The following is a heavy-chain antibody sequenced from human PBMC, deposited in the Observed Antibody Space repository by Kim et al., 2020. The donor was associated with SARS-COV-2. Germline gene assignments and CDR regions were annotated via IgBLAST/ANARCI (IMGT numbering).Heavy chain of an antibody. V-gene: IGHV1-69*13. CDR2: IIPIFGTA. CDR3: ARDGDPWSGFVYYGMDV. Sequence: SVKVSCKASGGTFSSYAISWVRQAPGQGLEWMGGIIPIFGTANYAQKFQGRVTITADESTSTAYMELSSLRSEDTAVYYCARDGDPWSGFVYYGMDVWGQGTTVTVSS. D-gene: IGHD3-3*01. CDR1: GGTFSSYA. J-gene: IGHJ6*02.